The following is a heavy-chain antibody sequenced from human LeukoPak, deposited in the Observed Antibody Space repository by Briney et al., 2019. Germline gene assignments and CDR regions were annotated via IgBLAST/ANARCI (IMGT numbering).Heavy chain of an antibody. CDR2: INPNSGGT. J-gene: IGHJ5*02. CDR1: GYTFTGYY. V-gene: IGHV1-2*02. Sequence: GASVKVSCKASGYTFTGYYMHWVRQAPGQGLEWMGWINPNSGGTNYAQKFQGRVTMTRDTSISTAYMELSRLRSDDTAVYYCARDYSSGYYLAWFDPWGQGTLVTVSS. CDR3: ARDYSSGYYLAWFDP. D-gene: IGHD3-22*01.